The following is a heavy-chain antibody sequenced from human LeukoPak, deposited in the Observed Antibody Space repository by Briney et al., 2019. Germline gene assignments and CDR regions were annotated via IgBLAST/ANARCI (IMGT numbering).Heavy chain of an antibody. V-gene: IGHV4-61*08. CDR2: IYYSGST. CDR1: GGSISSGGYS. D-gene: IGHD3-22*01. J-gene: IGHJ4*02. CDR3: AREVLDSSGYYYFDY. Sequence: PSETLSLTCAVSGGSISSGGYSWSWIRQPPGKGLEWIGYIYYSGSTNYNPSLKSRVTISVDTSKNQFSLKLSSVTAADTAVYYCAREVLDSSGYYYFDYWGQGILVTVSS.